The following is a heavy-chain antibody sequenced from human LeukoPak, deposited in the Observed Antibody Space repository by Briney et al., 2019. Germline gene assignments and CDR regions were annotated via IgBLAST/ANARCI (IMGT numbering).Heavy chain of an antibody. CDR3: TSQDYYGSGSYYNIDY. J-gene: IGHJ4*02. CDR1: GFTFSSYG. CDR2: IRSKANSYAT. D-gene: IGHD3-10*01. Sequence: GGSLRLSCAASGFTFSSYGMHWVRQAPGKGLEWVGRIRSKANSYATAYAASVKGRFTISRDDSKNTAYLQMNSLKTEDTAVYYCTSQDYYGSGSYYNIDYWGQGTLVTVSS. V-gene: IGHV3-73*01.